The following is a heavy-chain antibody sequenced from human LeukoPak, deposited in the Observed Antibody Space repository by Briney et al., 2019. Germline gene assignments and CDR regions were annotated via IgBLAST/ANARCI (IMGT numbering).Heavy chain of an antibody. Sequence: SETLSLTCTVSGYSISSGYYWGWIRQPPGKGLEWIGEFNHSGSTNYSPSLRSRVTISVDTSKNQFSLKLSSVTAADTAVYYCARLYYYGSGSYSDYWGQGTLVTVSS. V-gene: IGHV4-38-2*02. CDR1: GYSISSGYY. D-gene: IGHD3-10*01. J-gene: IGHJ4*02. CDR3: ARLYYYGSGSYSDY. CDR2: FNHSGST.